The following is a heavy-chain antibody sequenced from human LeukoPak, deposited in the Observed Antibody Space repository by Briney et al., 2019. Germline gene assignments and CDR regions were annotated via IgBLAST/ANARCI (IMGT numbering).Heavy chain of an antibody. CDR3: GRLSYDTTGYWPDYFDY. CDR1: GGSISSYY. CDR2: TSYRGST. J-gene: IGHJ4*02. V-gene: IGHV4-59*08. Sequence: PSETLSLTCTVSGGSISSYYWSWIRQPPGKGLEWIGYTSYRGSTNYSPSLKSRVTISVDTSKKQFSLRLSSVTAADTAVYYCGRLSYDTTGYWPDYFDYWGQGTLVTVPS. D-gene: IGHD3-22*01.